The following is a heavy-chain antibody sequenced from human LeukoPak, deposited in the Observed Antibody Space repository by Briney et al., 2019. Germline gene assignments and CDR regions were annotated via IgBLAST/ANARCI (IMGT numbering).Heavy chain of an antibody. J-gene: IGHJ6*02. Sequence: GGSLRLSCAASGFTFSNYWMHWVRQAPGKGLEWVAVISYDGSNKYYADSVKGRFTISRDNSKNTLYLQMNSLRAEDTAVYYCAKARNRGYSYGRTRYYYYGMDVWGQGTTVTVSS. CDR2: ISYDGSNK. V-gene: IGHV3-30*18. CDR3: AKARNRGYSYGRTRYYYYGMDV. CDR1: GFTFSNYW. D-gene: IGHD5-18*01.